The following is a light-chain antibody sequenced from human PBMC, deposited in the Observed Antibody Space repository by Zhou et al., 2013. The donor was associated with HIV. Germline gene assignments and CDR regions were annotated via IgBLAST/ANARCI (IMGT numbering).Light chain of an antibody. CDR2: GAS. V-gene: IGKV3-20*01. Sequence: TQSPATLSVSPGERVTLSCRASQDISNKLAWYQQKPGQAPRILIHGASARAPGIPDRFSGSGSGTDFTLTISRLEPEDFAMYYCQQYSSSPRGYSFGQGTKLEIK. CDR1: QDISNK. CDR3: QQYSSSPRGYS. J-gene: IGKJ2*01.